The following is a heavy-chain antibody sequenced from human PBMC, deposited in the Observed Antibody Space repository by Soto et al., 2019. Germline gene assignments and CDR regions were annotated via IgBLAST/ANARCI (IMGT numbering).Heavy chain of an antibody. CDR3: AGYTYYYDSSDIDY. CDR1: GFTFSSYA. D-gene: IGHD3-22*01. J-gene: IGHJ4*02. V-gene: IGHV3-23*01. CDR2: ISGGGGST. Sequence: PGGSLRLSCAASGFTFSSYAMSWVRQAPGKGLEWVSAISGGGGSTYYAASVRGRSTISRNTTKNTLHQKMNSRAADTAAEYYCAGYTYYYDSSDIDYWGQGTLVTVSS.